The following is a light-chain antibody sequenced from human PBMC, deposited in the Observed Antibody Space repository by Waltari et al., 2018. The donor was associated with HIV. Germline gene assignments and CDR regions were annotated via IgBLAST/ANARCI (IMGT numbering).Light chain of an antibody. J-gene: IGLJ1*01. CDR1: SFNIASNP. V-gene: IGLV1-44*01. Sequence: QSVLTQPPSASGTPGQRVTMSCSGSSFNIASNPLNWYQQLPGTAATLLIYSTNRRPSGGPDRCSGSKSGTSASLAISGLQSEDEADYYCAAWDDSLNGYVFGTGTKVTVL. CDR2: STN. CDR3: AAWDDSLNGYV.